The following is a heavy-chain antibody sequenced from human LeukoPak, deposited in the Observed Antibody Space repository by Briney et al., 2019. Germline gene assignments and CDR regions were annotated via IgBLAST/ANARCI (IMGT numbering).Heavy chain of an antibody. CDR3: ARLATTHYYYYYGMDV. CDR1: GGSISSSSYY. CDR2: IYYSGST. V-gene: IGHV4-39*07. J-gene: IGHJ6*02. D-gene: IGHD5-24*01. Sequence: PSETLSLTCTVSGGSISSSSYYWGWIRQPPGKGLEWIGSIYYSGSTYYNPSLKSRVTISVDTSKNQFSLKLSSVTAADTAVYYCARLATTHYYYYYGMDVWGQGTTVTVSS.